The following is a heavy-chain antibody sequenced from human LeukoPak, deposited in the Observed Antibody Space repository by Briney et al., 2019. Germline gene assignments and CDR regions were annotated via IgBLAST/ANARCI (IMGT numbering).Heavy chain of an antibody. CDR3: ARFAAGDYFDY. J-gene: IGHJ4*02. CDR2: ISSSGSSI. D-gene: IGHD6-13*01. Sequence: QPGGSLRLSCAASGFTFSSYEMNWVRQASGKGLEWVSYISSSGSSIYYADSVKGRFTISRDNSKNTLYLQMNSLRAEDTAVYYCARFAAGDYFDYWGQGTLVTVSS. V-gene: IGHV3-48*03. CDR1: GFTFSSYE.